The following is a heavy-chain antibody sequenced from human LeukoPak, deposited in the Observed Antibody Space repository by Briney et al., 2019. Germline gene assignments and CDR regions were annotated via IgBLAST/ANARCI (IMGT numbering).Heavy chain of an antibody. J-gene: IGHJ6*04. CDR3: AELGITMIGGV. V-gene: IGHV3-48*04. D-gene: IGHD3-10*02. Sequence: GGSLRLSCTTSGFSFNDYSLNWVRQAPGKGLEWVSYISSSGSTIYYADSVKGRFTISRDNAKNSLYLQMNSLRAEDTAVYYCAELGITMIGGVWGKGTTVTISS. CDR2: ISSSGSTI. CDR1: GFSFNDYS.